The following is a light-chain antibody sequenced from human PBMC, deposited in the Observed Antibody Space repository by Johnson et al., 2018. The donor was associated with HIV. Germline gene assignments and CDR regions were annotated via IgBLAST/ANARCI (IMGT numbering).Light chain of an antibody. CDR3: ATWDSSLGAHYV. V-gene: IGLV1-51*01. J-gene: IGLJ1*01. Sequence: QSVLTQPPSVSAAPGQKVTISCSGSSSNIGNNYVSWYQLLPGTAPKLLIYENTKRPSGIPDRFSASKSGTSAPLDITGLQPGDEADYYCATWDSSLGAHYVFGTGTKVTVL. CDR1: SSNIGNNY. CDR2: ENT.